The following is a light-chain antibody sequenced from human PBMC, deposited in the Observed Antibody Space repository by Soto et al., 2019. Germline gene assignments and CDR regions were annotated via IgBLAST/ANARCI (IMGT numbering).Light chain of an antibody. J-gene: IGLJ2*01. Sequence: QSALTQPPSASGSPGQSVPISCTGTSSDVGGYNYVSWYQQHPGNAPKFMIYEVSKRPSGVPDRFSGSKSGNTASLTVSGLQAEDEADYYCSSYAGSNFVVFGGGTKLTVL. CDR2: EVS. CDR3: SSYAGSNFVV. V-gene: IGLV2-8*01. CDR1: SSDVGGYNY.